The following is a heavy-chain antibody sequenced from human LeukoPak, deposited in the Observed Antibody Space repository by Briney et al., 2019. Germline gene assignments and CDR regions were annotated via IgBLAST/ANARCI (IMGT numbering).Heavy chain of an antibody. CDR3: ARASYGDYLFDY. CDR2: IYYSGST. J-gene: IGHJ4*02. V-gene: IGHV4-31*03. Sequence: SQTLSLTCTVSGGSISSGGYYWSWIRQHPGKGLEWIGYIYYSGSTYYNPSLKSRVTISVDTSKNQFSLKLSSVTAADTAVYYCARASYGDYLFDYWGQGTLVTVSS. D-gene: IGHD4-17*01. CDR1: GGSISSGGYY.